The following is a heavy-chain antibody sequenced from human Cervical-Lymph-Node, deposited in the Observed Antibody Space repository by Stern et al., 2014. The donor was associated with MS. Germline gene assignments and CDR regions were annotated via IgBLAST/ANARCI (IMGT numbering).Heavy chain of an antibody. Sequence: QVQLVQSGAEVKKPGSSVKVSCKASGGTFSSYAISWVRQAPGQGLEWMGGIFPIFGIANYAQNFQGRVTITAAKSTSTAYMELSSLRSEDTAVYYCARDPLELRQLYYYGMDVWGQGTTVTVS. J-gene: IGHJ6*02. V-gene: IGHV1-69*17. D-gene: IGHD1-7*01. CDR1: GGTFSSYA. CDR3: ARDPLELRQLYYYGMDV. CDR2: IFPIFGIA.